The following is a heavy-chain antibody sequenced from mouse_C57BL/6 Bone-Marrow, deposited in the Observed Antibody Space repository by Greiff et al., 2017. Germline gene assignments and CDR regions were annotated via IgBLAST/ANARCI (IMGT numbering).Heavy chain of an antibody. V-gene: IGHV1-77*01. CDR1: GYTFTDYY. D-gene: IGHD1-1*01. CDR3: ASYYGSSYSYYVDY. CDR2: IGPGSGST. J-gene: IGHJ2*01. Sequence: VKLQESGAELVKPGASVKISCKASGYTFTDYYINWVKQRPGQGLEWLGKIGPGSGSTYYNEKFKGKAPLTADKSSSTAYMQLSSPTAEDSAVYFCASYYGSSYSYYVDYWGQGTTLTVSS.